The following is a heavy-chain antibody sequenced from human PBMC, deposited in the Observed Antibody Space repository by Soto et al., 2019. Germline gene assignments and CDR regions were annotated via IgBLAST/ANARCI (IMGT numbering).Heavy chain of an antibody. CDR2: IIPILGIA. CDR3: ARALDYGDYVGYFDY. Sequence: SVKVSCKASGGTFSSYTISWVRQAPGQGLEWMGRIIPILGIANYAQKFQGRVTITADKSTSTAYMELSSLRSEDTAVYYCARALDYGDYVGYFDYWGQGTLVTVSS. J-gene: IGHJ4*02. D-gene: IGHD4-17*01. CDR1: GGTFSSYT. V-gene: IGHV1-69*02.